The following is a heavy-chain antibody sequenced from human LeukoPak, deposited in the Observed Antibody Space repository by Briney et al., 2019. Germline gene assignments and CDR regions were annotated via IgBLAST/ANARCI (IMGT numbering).Heavy chain of an antibody. J-gene: IGHJ5*02. CDR2: ISGSGGST. D-gene: IGHD3-22*01. CDR1: GFTFSSYA. Sequence: GGSLRPSCAASGFTFSSYAMSFVRQAPGEGLEWVSAISGSGGSTYYADYVKGRFTISRDNPKNTLYLQMNRLRAEDTAVYYCAKGSRAYDSSGYCGPWGQGTLVTVSS. V-gene: IGHV3-23*01. CDR3: AKGSRAYDSSGYCGP.